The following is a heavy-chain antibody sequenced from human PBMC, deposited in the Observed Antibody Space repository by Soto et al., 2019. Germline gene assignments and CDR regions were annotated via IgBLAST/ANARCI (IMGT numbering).Heavy chain of an antibody. CDR1: GGSISSSSYY. CDR2: IYYSGST. Sequence: NPSETLSLTCTVSGGSISSSSYYWGWIRQPPGKGLEWIGGIYYSGSTYYNPSLKSRVTISVDTSKNQFSLKLSSVTAADTAVYYCAREGGTDIVVVPAAMNYYYGMDVWGQGTTVTVSS. CDR3: AREGGTDIVVVPAAMNYYYGMDV. V-gene: IGHV4-39*01. J-gene: IGHJ6*02. D-gene: IGHD2-2*01.